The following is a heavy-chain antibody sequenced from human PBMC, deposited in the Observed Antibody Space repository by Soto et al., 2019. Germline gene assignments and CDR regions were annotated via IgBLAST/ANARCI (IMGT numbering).Heavy chain of an antibody. CDR2: ISAYNGNT. V-gene: IGHV1-18*01. D-gene: IGHD6-13*01. CDR3: ATARAAAGTWGYFDL. CDR1: GYTFTSYG. J-gene: IGHJ2*01. Sequence: VQLVQSGAEVKKPGASVKVSCKASGYTFTSYGISWVRQAPGQGLEWMGWISAYNGNTNYAQKLQGRVTMTTDTSTSTAYMERRSLRSDDTAVYYCATARAAAGTWGYFDLWGRGTLVTVSA.